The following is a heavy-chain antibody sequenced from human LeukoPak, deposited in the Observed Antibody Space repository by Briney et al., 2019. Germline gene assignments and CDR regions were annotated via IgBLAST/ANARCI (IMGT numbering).Heavy chain of an antibody. CDR1: GFTFSSYS. V-gene: IGHV3-48*04. CDR2: ISTSSGTI. D-gene: IGHD5-12*01. Sequence: PGGSLRLSCVASGFTFSSYSMNWVRQTPGKGLEWVSYISTSSGTIYYADSVKGRFSISRDNAKNSLYLQMNSLRAEDTAVYYCGRGGLDHWGEGALVSVSS. J-gene: IGHJ4*02. CDR3: GRGGLDH.